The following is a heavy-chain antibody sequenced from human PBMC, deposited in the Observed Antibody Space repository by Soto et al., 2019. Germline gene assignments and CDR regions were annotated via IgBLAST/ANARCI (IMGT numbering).Heavy chain of an antibody. D-gene: IGHD6-13*01. CDR3: AKRPRWAISATDHFDS. J-gene: IGHJ4*02. V-gene: IGHV5-51*01. CDR2: IYPGDSDT. CDR1: GFTFSTYN. Sequence: GGSLRLSCAASGFTFSTYNMNWVRQMPGKGLEWMGIIYPGDSDTRYSPSFQGQVTISADKSISTAYLQWSSLRVEDSAVYYCAKRPRWAISATDHFDSWGQGTLVTVSS.